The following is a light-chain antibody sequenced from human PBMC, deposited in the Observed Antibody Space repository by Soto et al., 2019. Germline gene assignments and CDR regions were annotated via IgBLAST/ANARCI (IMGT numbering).Light chain of an antibody. CDR3: QQYNTWPPIN. J-gene: IGKJ5*01. V-gene: IGKV3-15*01. Sequence: EIVMTQSPATLSVSPGERVSLSCRASQSVRSNLAWYQQKPGQAPRLLIYGASTRATGLPARFSGSGSGTDFTLTISSLQSEDFAVYFCQQYNTWPPINFGQGTRLEIK. CDR2: GAS. CDR1: QSVRSN.